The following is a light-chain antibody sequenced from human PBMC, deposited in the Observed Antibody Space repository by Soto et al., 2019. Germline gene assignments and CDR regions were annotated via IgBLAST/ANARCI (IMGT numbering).Light chain of an antibody. J-gene: IGKJ1*01. V-gene: IGKV3-20*01. CDR1: QRVSSSS. CDR3: QQYGNSPPT. CDR2: DAS. Sequence: EIVLTQSPGTLSLSPGERATLSCRASQRVSSSSLAWYQQKPGQAPRFLIYDASSRATGIPDRFSGSGSGTDFTLTISRLEAEDFAVYYCQQYGNSPPTFGQGTKVEIK.